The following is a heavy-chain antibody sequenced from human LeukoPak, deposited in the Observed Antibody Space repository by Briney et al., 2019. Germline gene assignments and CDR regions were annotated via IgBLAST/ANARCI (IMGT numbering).Heavy chain of an antibody. CDR2: IYYSGST. CDR3: ARGSRDSGWDFDY. J-gene: IGHJ4*02. Sequence: SETLSLTCTVSGGSISSSSYYWGWIRQPPGKGLEWIGHIYYSGSTYYNPSLKSRVTISVDTSKNQFSLRLSSVTAADTAVYYCARGSRDSGWDFDYWGQGTLVTVSS. V-gene: IGHV4-39*01. CDR1: GGSISSSSYY. D-gene: IGHD6-19*01.